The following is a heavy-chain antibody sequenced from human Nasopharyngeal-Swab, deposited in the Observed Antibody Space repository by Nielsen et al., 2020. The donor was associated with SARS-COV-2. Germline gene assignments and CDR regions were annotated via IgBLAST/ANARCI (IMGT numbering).Heavy chain of an antibody. CDR1: GGSISSSSYY. J-gene: IGHJ6*02. V-gene: IGHV4-39*07. CDR3: VGSCWYWDYYYYYGMDV. CDR2: IYYSGST. D-gene: IGHD6-13*01. Sequence: SETLSLTCTISGGSISSSSYYWVWIRQPPGKGLEWIGSIYYSGSTYYNPSLKSRVTISVDTSKNQFSLKLSSVTAADTAVYYCVGSCWYWDYYYYYGMDVWGQGTTVTVSS.